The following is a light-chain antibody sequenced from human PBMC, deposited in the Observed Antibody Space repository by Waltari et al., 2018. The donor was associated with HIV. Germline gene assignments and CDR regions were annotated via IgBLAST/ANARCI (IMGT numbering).Light chain of an antibody. V-gene: IGKV4-1*01. J-gene: IGKJ3*01. CDR1: QSVLYSSNNKNY. CDR2: WAS. CDR3: QQYYSTPFT. Sequence: DIVMTQSPDSLAVSLAERATIPCKSSQSVLYSSNNKNYLAWYQQKPGQPPKLLIYWASTRESGVPDRFSGSGSGTDFTLTISSLQAEDVAVYYCQQYYSTPFTFGPGTKVDIK.